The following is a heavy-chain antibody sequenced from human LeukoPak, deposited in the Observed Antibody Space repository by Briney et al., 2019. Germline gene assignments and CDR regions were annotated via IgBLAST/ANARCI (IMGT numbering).Heavy chain of an antibody. Sequence: SETLSLTCADYDGSFSGYYWTWIRQPPGKGLEWIGEINHSGSTNYNPSLKSRVTISVDTSKNQFSLKLTSVTAADTAVYYCARVHGYYDILTGYYRYYFDYWGQGTLVTVSS. CDR3: ARVHGYYDILTGYYRYYFDY. CDR1: DGSFSGYY. D-gene: IGHD3-9*01. V-gene: IGHV4-34*01. J-gene: IGHJ4*02. CDR2: INHSGST.